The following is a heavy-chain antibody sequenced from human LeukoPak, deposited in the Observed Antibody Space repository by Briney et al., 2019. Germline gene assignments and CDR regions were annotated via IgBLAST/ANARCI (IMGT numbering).Heavy chain of an antibody. J-gene: IGHJ4*02. V-gene: IGHV3-7*01. CDR3: ASSMWDCSGTICHERFEY. CDR2: IKQDGSEK. D-gene: IGHD2-2*01. CDR1: GFTFSNAW. Sequence: HPGGSLRLSCAASGFTFSNAWMSWVRQAPGKGLEWVANIKQDGSEKYYVDSVKGRFTISRDNAKNSLDLQMNSLRAEDTAVYYCASSMWDCSGTICHERFEYWGQGTVVTVSS.